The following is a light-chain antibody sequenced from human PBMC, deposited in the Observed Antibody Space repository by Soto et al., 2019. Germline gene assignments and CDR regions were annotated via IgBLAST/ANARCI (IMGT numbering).Light chain of an antibody. CDR1: QGISSY. V-gene: IGKV1-8*01. Sequence: AIRMTQSPSSFSASTGDRVTITCRASQGISSYLAWYQQKPGKAPSLLIYDASTLRSGVPSRFSGSGSGTEFTLTISSLQADDFATYYCQQSDTYPLTFGQGTRLEIK. CDR3: QQSDTYPLT. J-gene: IGKJ5*01. CDR2: DAS.